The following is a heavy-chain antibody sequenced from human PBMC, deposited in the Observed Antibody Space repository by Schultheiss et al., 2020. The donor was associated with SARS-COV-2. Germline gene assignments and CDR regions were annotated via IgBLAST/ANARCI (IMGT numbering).Heavy chain of an antibody. CDR1: GFTFSNSW. V-gene: IGHV3-64*04. J-gene: IGHJ6*02. Sequence: GGSLRLSCAASGFTFSNSWMHWVRQAPGKGLEYVSAISSNGGSTYYADSVMGRFTISRDNSKNTLYLQMNSLRAEDTAVYYCAKGGRYYYYGMDVWGQGTTVTVSS. CDR2: ISSNGGST. D-gene: IGHD6-25*01. CDR3: AKGGRYYYYGMDV.